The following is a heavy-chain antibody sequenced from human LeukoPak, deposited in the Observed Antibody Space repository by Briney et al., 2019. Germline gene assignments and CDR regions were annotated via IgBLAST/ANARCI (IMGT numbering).Heavy chain of an antibody. CDR1: GSTFSSTW. D-gene: IGHD3-16*01. V-gene: IGHV3-7*01. Sequence: GGSLRLSCVASGSTFSSTWMSWVRQAPGKGLEWVGNIQPDGSEQYSVDSVKGRFTISRDNGRNSLFLQMNSLRVEDTAVYYCASQHYARFDPWGQGTLVTVSS. CDR2: IQPDGSEQ. J-gene: IGHJ5*02. CDR3: ASQHYARFDP.